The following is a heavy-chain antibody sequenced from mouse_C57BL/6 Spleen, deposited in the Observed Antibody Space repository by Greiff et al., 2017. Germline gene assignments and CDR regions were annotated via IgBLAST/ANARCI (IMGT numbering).Heavy chain of an antibody. CDR2: ISSGSSTI. J-gene: IGHJ4*01. Sequence: EVKLMESGGGLVKPGGSLKLSCAASGFTFSDYGMHWVRQAPEKGLEWVAYISSGSSTIYYADTVKGRFTISRDNAKNTLFLQMTSLRSEDTAMYYCARYDYGAMDYWGQGTSVTVSS. CDR1: GFTFSDYG. CDR3: ARYDYGAMDY. V-gene: IGHV5-17*01.